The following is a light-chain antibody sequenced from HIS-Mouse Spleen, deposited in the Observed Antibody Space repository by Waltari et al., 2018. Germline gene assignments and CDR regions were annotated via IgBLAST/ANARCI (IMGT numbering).Light chain of an antibody. V-gene: IGLV2-14*01. J-gene: IGLJ3*02. CDR3: SSYTSSSTLWV. CDR1: SSDVGGYNY. CDR2: EVS. Sequence: QSALTQPASVSGSPGQSITISCTGTSSDVGGYNYVSWYQQHPGKAPKLMIYEVSNRPLGVSTRFSGSKSGNTASLTISGLQAEDEADYYCSSYTSSSTLWVFGGGTKLTVL.